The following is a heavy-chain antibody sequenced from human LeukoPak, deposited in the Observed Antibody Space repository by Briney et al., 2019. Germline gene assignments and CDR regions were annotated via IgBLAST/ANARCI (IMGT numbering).Heavy chain of an antibody. CDR1: GFTFSSYD. Sequence: PGGSLRLSCAASGFTFSSYDMYWVRQAPGKGLEWVAVISYDGSNKYYADSVKGRFTISRDNSKKTLYLQMNSLRAEDTAVYYCARPTGYSSLYYFYYMDVWGKGTTVTVSS. V-gene: IGHV3-30*03. CDR3: ARPTGYSSLYYFYYMDV. CDR2: ISYDGSNK. J-gene: IGHJ6*03. D-gene: IGHD6-19*01.